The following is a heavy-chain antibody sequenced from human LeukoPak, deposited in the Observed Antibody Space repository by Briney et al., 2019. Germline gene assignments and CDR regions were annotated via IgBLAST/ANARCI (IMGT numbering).Heavy chain of an antibody. CDR1: GFSFNNYA. J-gene: IGHJ4*02. CDR3: AKGAYDYVEIAYFDY. V-gene: IGHV3-23*01. Sequence: GGSLRLSCVASGFSFNNYAMNWVRQAPGKGLEWVSLIIGSSGSTFYADSVKGHFTISRDKSKNTLYLQMNSLRAEDTAVYYCAKGAYDYVEIAYFDYWGQGSLVTVS. D-gene: IGHD5-12*01. CDR2: IIGSSGST.